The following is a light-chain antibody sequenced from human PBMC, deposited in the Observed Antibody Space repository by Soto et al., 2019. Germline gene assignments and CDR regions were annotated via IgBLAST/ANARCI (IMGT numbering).Light chain of an antibody. Sequence: DIQLTQSPSTLSASVGDRVTITCRATQSISNWLAWYQQKSRQAPKLLIYKASTLESGVPSRFSGSGSGTEFTLTISNVLREDFATYYCQHSYFILGTFGRGTKVDIK. CDR1: QSISNW. V-gene: IGKV1-5*03. CDR3: QHSYFILGT. J-gene: IGKJ1*01. CDR2: KAS.